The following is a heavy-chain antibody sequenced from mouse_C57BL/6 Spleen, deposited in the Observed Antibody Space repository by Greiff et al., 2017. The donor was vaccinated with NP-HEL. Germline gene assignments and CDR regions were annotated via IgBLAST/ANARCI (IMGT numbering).Heavy chain of an antibody. CDR1: GFTFSSYA. J-gene: IGHJ2*01. CDR3: TRGGYGSPFDD. V-gene: IGHV5-9-1*02. CDR2: ISSGGDYI. D-gene: IGHD1-1*01. Sequence: EVKLMESGEGLVKPGGSLKLSCAASGFTFSSYAMSWVRQTPEKRLEWVAYISSGGDYIYYADTVKGRFTISRDNARNTLYLQMSSLKSEDTAMYYGTRGGYGSPFDDWGQGTTLTVSS.